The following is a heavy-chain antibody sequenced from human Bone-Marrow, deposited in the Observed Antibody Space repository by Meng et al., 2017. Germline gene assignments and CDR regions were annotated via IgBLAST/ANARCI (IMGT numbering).Heavy chain of an antibody. CDR2: ISYDGSNK. D-gene: IGHD6-13*01. CDR3: ARDPVRYIAAAGYYFDY. V-gene: IGHV3-30*04. J-gene: IGHJ4*02. Sequence: VCVVHSWRSRRLSCAASGFTFSSYAMHWVRQAPGKGLEWVAVISYDGSNKYYADSVKGRFTISRDNSKNTLYLQMNSLRAEDTAVYYCARDPVRYIAAAGYYFDYWGQGTLVTVSS. CDR1: GFTFSSYA.